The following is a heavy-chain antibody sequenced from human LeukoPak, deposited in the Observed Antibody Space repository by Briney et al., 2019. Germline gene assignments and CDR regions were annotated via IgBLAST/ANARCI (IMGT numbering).Heavy chain of an antibody. D-gene: IGHD3-22*01. CDR1: GYTFNTYG. V-gene: IGHV1-18*01. CDR2: ISPYNGNT. J-gene: IGHJ4*02. CDR3: ARGPHERSGYPDD. Sequence: GASVKVSCKPSGYTFNTYGITWVRQAPGQGLEWMGWISPYNGNTNYAQKFQSRVTLTTDTSTSTAYMELRSLRSDDTAVYYCARGPHERSGYPDDWGQGTLVTVSS.